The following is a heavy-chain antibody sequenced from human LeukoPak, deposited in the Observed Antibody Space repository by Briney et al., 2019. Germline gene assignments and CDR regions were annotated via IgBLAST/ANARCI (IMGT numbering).Heavy chain of an antibody. D-gene: IGHD2-21*02. CDR2: INPNSGGT. J-gene: IGHJ6*03. V-gene: IGHV1-2*02. Sequence: ASVKVSCKASEYTFTSYYMHWVRQAPGQGLEWVGWINPNSGGTSYAQKFQGRVTMTRDTSISTAYMDLSRLRSDDTAVYYCARGVTARGFYYYMDVWGKGTTVTISS. CDR1: EYTFTSYY. CDR3: ARGVTARGFYYYMDV.